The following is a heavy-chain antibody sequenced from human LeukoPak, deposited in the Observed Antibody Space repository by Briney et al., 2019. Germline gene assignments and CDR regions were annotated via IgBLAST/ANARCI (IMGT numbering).Heavy chain of an antibody. CDR2: ISSSSSYI. CDR3: AKDKGTIATSYYFDY. CDR1: GFTFSSYS. Sequence: GGSLRLSCAASGFTFSSYSMNWVRQAPGKGLEWVSSISSSSSYIYYADSVKGRFTISRDNSKNTLYLQMNSLRAEDTAVYYCAKDKGTIATSYYFDYWGQGTLVTVSS. J-gene: IGHJ4*02. D-gene: IGHD6-13*01. V-gene: IGHV3-21*01.